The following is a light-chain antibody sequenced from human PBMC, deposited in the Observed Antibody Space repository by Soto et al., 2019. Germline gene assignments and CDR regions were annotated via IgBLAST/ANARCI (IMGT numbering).Light chain of an antibody. V-gene: IGKV3D-15*01. CDR2: DAS. Sequence: ELVVTQSPATLSVSPGARVPLSCRTSQDVSSKLAWYQQKAGQAPSLLIYDASTRATGTPARFSGSGSGTEFTLAVSSLQSEDYAVYFCQQYIRWPLTFGGGTKVDIK. J-gene: IGKJ4*01. CDR3: QQYIRWPLT. CDR1: QDVSSK.